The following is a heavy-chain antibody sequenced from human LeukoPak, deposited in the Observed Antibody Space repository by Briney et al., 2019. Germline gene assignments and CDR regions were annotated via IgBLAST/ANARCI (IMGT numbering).Heavy chain of an antibody. V-gene: IGHV3-21*01. CDR3: ARGGGHYGGKGGWGYYYYYYGMDV. J-gene: IGHJ6*02. CDR2: ISSSRSYI. CDR1: GFTFSSYS. D-gene: IGHD4-23*01. Sequence: GGSLRLSCAASGFTFSSYSMNWVRQAPGKGLEWVSSISSSRSYIYYADSVKGRFTISRDNAKNSLYLQMNSLRAEDTAVYYCARGGGHYGGKGGWGYYYYYYGMDVWGQGTTVTVSS.